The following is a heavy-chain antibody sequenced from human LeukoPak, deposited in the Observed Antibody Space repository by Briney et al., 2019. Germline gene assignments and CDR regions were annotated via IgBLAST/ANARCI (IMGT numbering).Heavy chain of an antibody. V-gene: IGHV4-38-2*02. Sequence: SETLSLTCSVSGYSISTGYYWSWIRQPPGKGLEWIGEINHSGSTNYNPSLKSRVTISVDPSKNQFSLKLSSVTAADTAVYYCARDLLMVRGVINYYYYGMDVWGQGTTVTVSS. CDR2: INHSGST. CDR3: ARDLLMVRGVINYYYYGMDV. CDR1: GYSISTGYY. J-gene: IGHJ6*02. D-gene: IGHD3-10*01.